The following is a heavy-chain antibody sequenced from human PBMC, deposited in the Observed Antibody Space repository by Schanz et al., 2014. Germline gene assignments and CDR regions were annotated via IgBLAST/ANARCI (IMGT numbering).Heavy chain of an antibody. CDR3: ARESVSRTRWFDP. J-gene: IGHJ5*02. CDR1: GYTFTFYY. V-gene: IGHV1-2*06. CDR2: ISPSSGGT. Sequence: QVQLVESGAEVKKPGASVKVSCKASGYTFTFYYIHWVRQAPGQGLEWMGRISPSSGGTNYAQKFQGRVTMTKDTSINTVYMELSTPTSDDQAVYYCARESVSRTRWFDPWGQGTLVTVSS. D-gene: IGHD3-3*01.